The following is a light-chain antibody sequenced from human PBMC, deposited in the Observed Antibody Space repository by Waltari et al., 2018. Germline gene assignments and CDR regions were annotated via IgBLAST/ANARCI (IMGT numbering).Light chain of an antibody. CDR2: KAS. CDR1: QSISNW. V-gene: IGKV1-5*01. CDR3: QQYNNYTPKT. Sequence: IQVTQSPSTLSASVGASVTITCRATQSISNWLAWYQQKPGKAPKLLIYKASTLESGVPSRVSGSGSGTEFTLTISSLQPDDFATYFCQQYNNYTPKTFGQGTKVDIK. J-gene: IGKJ1*01.